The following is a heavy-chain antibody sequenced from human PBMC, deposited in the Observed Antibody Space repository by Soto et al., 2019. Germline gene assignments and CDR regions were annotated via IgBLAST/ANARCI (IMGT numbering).Heavy chain of an antibody. J-gene: IGHJ3*02. CDR2: INGGNGNT. CDR1: GNTVPNYA. CDR3: ATRILTGSTIDAFDI. D-gene: IGHD3-9*01. Sequence: GASVKVSCKASGNTVPNYAIHWVRQAPGQRLEWMGWINGGNGNTYYSEHFQGRVTFTRDTSAGTVYMELSSLRSEDTAVYYCATRILTGSTIDAFDIWGQGTMVTVSS. V-gene: IGHV1-3*01.